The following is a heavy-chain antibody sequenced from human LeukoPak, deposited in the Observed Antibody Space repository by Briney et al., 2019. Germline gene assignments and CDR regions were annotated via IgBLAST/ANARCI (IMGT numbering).Heavy chain of an antibody. CDR1: GYSISSGYY. J-gene: IGHJ4*02. CDR3: ARGGTIFGVVPSYYFDY. Sequence: TSETLSLTCTVSGYSISSGYYWGWIRQPPGKGLEWIGSIYHSGSTYYNPSLKSRVTISVDTSKNQFSLKLSSVTAADTAVYYCARGGTIFGVVPSYYFDYWGQGTLVTVSS. D-gene: IGHD3-3*01. V-gene: IGHV4-38-2*02. CDR2: IYHSGST.